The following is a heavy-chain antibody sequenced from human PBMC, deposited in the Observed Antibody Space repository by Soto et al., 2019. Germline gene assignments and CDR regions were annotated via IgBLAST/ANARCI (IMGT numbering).Heavy chain of an antibody. D-gene: IGHD3-10*01. J-gene: IGHJ6*02. CDR3: ARDRYYGSGTYYNFYSGMDV. CDR2: IFHSGST. V-gene: IGHV4-30-4*01. Sequence: PSETLSLTCTVSGGSINSGDYYWTWVRQPPGKGLEWIGNIFHSGSTYYTPSLQSRVTISLDTSKNHFSLKLSSVTPADTAVYYWARDRYYGSGTYYNFYSGMDVWGQGXTVTVSS. CDR1: GGSINSGDYY.